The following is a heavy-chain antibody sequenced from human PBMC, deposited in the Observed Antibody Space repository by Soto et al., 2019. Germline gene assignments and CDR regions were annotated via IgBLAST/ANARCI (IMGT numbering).Heavy chain of an antibody. CDR1: GFTFSDYS. V-gene: IGHV3-21*01. J-gene: IGHJ4*02. D-gene: IGHD5-12*01. Sequence: GGSLRISCSGSGFTFSDYSMNWVRQAPGKGLEWVSSISSSSAYIYYADSMKGRFTISRDNAKNSLYLQINSLRAEDTAVYYCAREIVATAYFDYWGQRTLGTVSS. CDR2: ISSSSAYI. CDR3: AREIVATAYFDY.